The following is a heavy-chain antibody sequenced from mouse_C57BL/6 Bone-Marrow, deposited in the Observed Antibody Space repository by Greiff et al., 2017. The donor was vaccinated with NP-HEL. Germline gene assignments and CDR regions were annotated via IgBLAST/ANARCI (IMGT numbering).Heavy chain of an antibody. Sequence: QVQLQQPGAELVKPGASVKLSCKASGYTFTSYWMHWVKQRPGQGLEWIGMIHPNSGSTNYNEKFKSKATLTVDKSSSTAYMQLSSLTSEDSAVYYCERFYFYYGSSLWYFDVWGTGTTVTVSS. CDR1: GYTFTSYW. V-gene: IGHV1-64*01. CDR2: IHPNSGST. J-gene: IGHJ1*03. D-gene: IGHD1-1*01. CDR3: ERFYFYYGSSLWYFDV.